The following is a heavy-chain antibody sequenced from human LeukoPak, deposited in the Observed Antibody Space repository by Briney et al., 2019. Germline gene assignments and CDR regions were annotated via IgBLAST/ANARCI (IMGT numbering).Heavy chain of an antibody. CDR3: ARYASDGWRLDY. Sequence: SETLSLTCTVSGGSISSYYWSWIRHPPGKGLEWIGYIYYNGDTSYNPSLKSRVTISVDTSKNQFSLKLSSVTAADTAVYYCARYASDGWRLDYWGQGTLVTVSS. D-gene: IGHD5-24*01. CDR2: IYYNGDT. J-gene: IGHJ4*02. CDR1: GGSISSYY. V-gene: IGHV4-59*01.